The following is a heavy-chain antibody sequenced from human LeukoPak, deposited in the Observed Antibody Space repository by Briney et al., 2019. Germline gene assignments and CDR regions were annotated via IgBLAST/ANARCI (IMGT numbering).Heavy chain of an antibody. V-gene: IGHV4-59*01. J-gene: IGHJ4*02. CDR2: IYYSGST. D-gene: IGHD6-19*01. CDR1: GGSISSYY. CDR3: ASAVAGTFHY. Sequence: SETLSLTCTVSGGSISSYYWSWIRQPPGKELEWIGYIYYSGSTNYNPSLKSRVTISVDTSKNQFSLKLSSVTAADTAVYYCASAVAGTFHYWGQGTLVTVSS.